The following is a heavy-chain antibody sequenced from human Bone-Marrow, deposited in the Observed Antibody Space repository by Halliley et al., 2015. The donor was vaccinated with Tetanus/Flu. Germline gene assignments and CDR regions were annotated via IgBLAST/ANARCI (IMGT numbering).Heavy chain of an antibody. V-gene: IGHV1-18*01. D-gene: IGHD4-17*01. CDR3: ARDVGDGDYTGGLDY. CDR2: IGGNTGHT. Sequence: MGWIGGNTGHTTYVDKFQDSVTMSTDTSANTAYMELRNLRSEDTAMYYCARDVGDGDYTGGLDYWGQGTLITVS. J-gene: IGHJ4*02.